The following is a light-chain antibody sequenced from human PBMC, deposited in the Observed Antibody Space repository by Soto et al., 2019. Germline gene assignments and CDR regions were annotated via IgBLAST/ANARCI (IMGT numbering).Light chain of an antibody. V-gene: IGKV3-15*01. Sequence: EIVMTQSPATLSVSPGERATLSCRASQSVSSNLAWYQHKPGQAPRLLIYGASTRATGIPARFSGSGSGTEFTLIISSLQSEDYAVYYCQQYNKWPLTFGGGTKVEIK. CDR1: QSVSSN. J-gene: IGKJ4*01. CDR2: GAS. CDR3: QQYNKWPLT.